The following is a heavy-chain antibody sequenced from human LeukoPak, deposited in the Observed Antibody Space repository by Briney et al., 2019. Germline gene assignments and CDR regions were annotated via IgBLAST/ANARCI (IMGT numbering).Heavy chain of an antibody. V-gene: IGHV3-53*04. CDR3: ARDRGYSSSFQFDY. J-gene: IGHJ4*02. CDR2: IYSGGST. Sequence: GGSLRLSCAASGFTVSSNYMSWVRQAPGKGLEWVSVIYSGGSTYYADSVKGRFTISRHNSKNTLYLQRNSLRAEDTAVYYCARDRGYSSSFQFDYWGQGTLVTVSS. D-gene: IGHD6-6*01. CDR1: GFTVSSNY.